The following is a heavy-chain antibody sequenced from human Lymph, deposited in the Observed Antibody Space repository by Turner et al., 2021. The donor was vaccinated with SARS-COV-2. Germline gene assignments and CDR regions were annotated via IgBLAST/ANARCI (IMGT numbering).Heavy chain of an antibody. Sequence: EVQLVETGGGLIQPGGSLRLPCAASGFTVSSNYMSWVRQAQGKGMEWVSVIYIGGTTYYADSVKGRFTISRDNSKNTLYLQLNSLRAEDTAVYYCARDLGPLAFDIWGQGTMVTVSS. CDR2: IYIGGTT. CDR3: ARDLGPLAFDI. V-gene: IGHV3-53*02. CDR1: GFTVSSNY. J-gene: IGHJ3*02.